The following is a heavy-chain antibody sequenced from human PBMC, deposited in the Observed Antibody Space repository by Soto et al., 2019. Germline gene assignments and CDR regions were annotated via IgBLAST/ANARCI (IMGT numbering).Heavy chain of an antibody. V-gene: IGHV3-33*01. CDR3: ARIMCGGDCYDFDY. J-gene: IGHJ4*02. CDR1: GFTFSSYG. Sequence: QVQLVESGGGVVQPGRSLRLSCAASGFTFSSYGMHWVRQAPGKRLEWVAVIWYDGSNKYYADSVKGRFTISRDNSKNTLCLQMNSLGAEDTAVYYCARIMCGGDCYDFDYWGQGTLVTVSS. CDR2: IWYDGSNK. D-gene: IGHD2-21*02.